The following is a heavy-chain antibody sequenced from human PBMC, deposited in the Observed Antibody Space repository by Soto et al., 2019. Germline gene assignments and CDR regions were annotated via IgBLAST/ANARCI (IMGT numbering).Heavy chain of an antibody. D-gene: IGHD6-13*01. J-gene: IGHJ1*01. CDR2: ISTYNANA. V-gene: IGHV1-18*01. CDR1: GYIFSNYG. CDR3: ARERDGSSWSSAESLQY. Sequence: QVHLVQSGAEVKKPGASVKVSCKASGYIFSNYGISWVRQAPGQGLEWMGWISTYNANAYYAQKFQGRVTMTTDTSTSTAYRELRSISSDDTVVCYCARERDGSSWSSAESLQYWGQGTLVTVSS.